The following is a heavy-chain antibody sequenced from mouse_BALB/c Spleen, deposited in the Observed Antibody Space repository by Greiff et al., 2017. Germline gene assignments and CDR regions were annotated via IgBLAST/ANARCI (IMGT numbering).Heavy chain of an antibody. CDR1: GYAFTNYL. V-gene: IGHV1-54*01. D-gene: IGHD5-5*01. Sequence: VQRVESGAELVRPGTSVKVSCKASGYAFTNYLIEWVKQRPGQGLEWIGVINPGSGGTNYNEKFKGKATLTTDKSSSTAYMQLSSLTSDDSAVYFCARDYHYAMDYWGQGTSVTVSS. CDR3: ARDYHYAMDY. CDR2: INPGSGGT. J-gene: IGHJ4*01.